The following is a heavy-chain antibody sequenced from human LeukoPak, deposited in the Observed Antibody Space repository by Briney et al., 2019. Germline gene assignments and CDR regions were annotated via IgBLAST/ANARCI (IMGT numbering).Heavy chain of an antibody. J-gene: IGHJ4*02. V-gene: IGHV4-59*01. CDR3: ARAFREWEPLGVGY. Sequence: SETLSLTCTVSGGSISSYYWSWIRQPPGKGLEWIGYIYYSGSTNYNPSLKSRVTISVDTSKNQFSLKLSSVTAADTAVYYCARAFREWEPLGVGYWGQGTLVTVSS. CDR2: IYYSGST. CDR1: GGSISSYY. D-gene: IGHD1-26*01.